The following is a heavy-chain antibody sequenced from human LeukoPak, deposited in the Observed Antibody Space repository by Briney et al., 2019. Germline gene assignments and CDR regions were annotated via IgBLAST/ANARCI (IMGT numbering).Heavy chain of an antibody. V-gene: IGHV1-18*01. D-gene: IGHD2-2*01. J-gene: IGHJ4*02. Sequence: ASAKVSCKASGYTFTSYGISWVRQAPGQGLEWMGWISAYNGNTNYAQKLQGRVTMTTDTSTSTAYMELRSLRSDDTAVYYCARGDERYCSSTSCSRPGDYWGQGTLVTVSS. CDR2: ISAYNGNT. CDR1: GYTFTSYG. CDR3: ARGDERYCSSTSCSRPGDY.